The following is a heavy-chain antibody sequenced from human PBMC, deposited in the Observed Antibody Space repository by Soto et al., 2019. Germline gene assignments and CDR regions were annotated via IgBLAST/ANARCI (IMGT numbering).Heavy chain of an antibody. D-gene: IGHD1-26*01. V-gene: IGHV1-69*01. CDR3: ARGAREPPQGGFDY. CDR2: IIPIFGTA. Sequence: QVQLVQSGAEVKKPGSSVKVSCKASGGTFSSYAISWVRQAPGQGLDWMGGIIPIFGTANYAQKFQGRITITADDSTSTAYMELSSLRSEDTAVYYCARGAREPPQGGFDYWGQGTLVTVSS. CDR1: GGTFSSYA. J-gene: IGHJ4*02.